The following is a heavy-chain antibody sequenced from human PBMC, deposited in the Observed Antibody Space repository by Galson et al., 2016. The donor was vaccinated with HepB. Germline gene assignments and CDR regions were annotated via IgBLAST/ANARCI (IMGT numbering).Heavy chain of an antibody. D-gene: IGHD6-13*01. CDR3: ARQTITAAGDY. CDR2: ISYSGRT. CDR1: GASVSSNSFY. J-gene: IGHJ4*02. Sequence: ETLSLTCSVSGASVSSNSFYWAWIRQPPGKGLEWIGSISYSGRTYNNPSLKSRVTMSVDTSKNYFSLKLTSVTAADTAVYYCARQTITAAGDYWGQGTLVTVSS. V-gene: IGHV4-39*01.